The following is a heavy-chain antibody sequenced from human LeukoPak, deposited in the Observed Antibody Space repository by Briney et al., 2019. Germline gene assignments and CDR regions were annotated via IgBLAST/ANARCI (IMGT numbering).Heavy chain of an antibody. CDR3: ASLIVPAASYYYYYYMDV. CDR2: IYYSGST. J-gene: IGHJ6*03. V-gene: IGHV4-39*07. D-gene: IGHD2-2*01. Sequence: SETLSLTCTVSGGSISSSSYYWGWIRQPPGKGLEWIGSIYYSGSTYYNPSLKSRVTISVDTSRNQFSLKLSSVTAADTAVYYCASLIVPAASYYYYYYMDVWGKGTTVTVSS. CDR1: GGSISSSSYY.